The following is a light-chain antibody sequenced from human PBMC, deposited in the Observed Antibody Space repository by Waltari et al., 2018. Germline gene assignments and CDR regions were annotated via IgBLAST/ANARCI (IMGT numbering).Light chain of an antibody. CDR1: QGISSY. CDR2: AAS. Sequence: ALRMTQPPSSLSASTGDRVTTTCRASQGISSYLAWYQQKPGKAPKLLIYAASTLQSGVPSRFSGSGSGTDFTLTISCLQSEDFATYYCQQYYSYPYTFGQGTKLEIK. V-gene: IGKV1-8*01. J-gene: IGKJ2*01. CDR3: QQYYSYPYT.